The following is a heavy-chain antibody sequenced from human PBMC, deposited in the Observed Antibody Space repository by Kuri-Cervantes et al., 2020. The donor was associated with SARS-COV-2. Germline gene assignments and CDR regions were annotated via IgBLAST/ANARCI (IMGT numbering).Heavy chain of an antibody. Sequence: GESLKISCAASGFTFSSYSMNWVRQAPGKGLEWVSYISSSSSTIYYADSVKGRFTISRDNSKNTLYLQMNSLRAEDTAVYYCAKGDYCSSTSCYSYYYYYGMDVWGQGTTVTVSS. CDR1: GFTFSSYS. CDR3: AKGDYCSSTSCYSYYYYYGMDV. V-gene: IGHV3-48*01. J-gene: IGHJ6*02. CDR2: ISSSSSTI. D-gene: IGHD2-2*01.